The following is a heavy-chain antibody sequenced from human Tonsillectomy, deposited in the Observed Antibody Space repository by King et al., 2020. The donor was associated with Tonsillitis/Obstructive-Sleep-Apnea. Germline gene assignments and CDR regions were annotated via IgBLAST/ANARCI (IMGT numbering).Heavy chain of an antibody. Sequence: VQLVESGGGLVKPGGSLRLSCAASGFIFSSYSMNWVRQAPGKGLEWVSSISSSSSYIYYADSVKGRFTISRDNAKNSLYLQMNSLRAEDTAVYYCARGVSVVPAAPDAFDIWGQGTMVTVSS. V-gene: IGHV3-21*01. CDR3: ARGVSVVPAAPDAFDI. CDR2: ISSSSSYI. CDR1: GFIFSSYS. J-gene: IGHJ3*02. D-gene: IGHD2-2*01.